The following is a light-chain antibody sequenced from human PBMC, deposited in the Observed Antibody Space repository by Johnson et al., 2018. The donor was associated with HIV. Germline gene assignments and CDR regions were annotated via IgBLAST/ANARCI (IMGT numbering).Light chain of an antibody. CDR1: SSNIGNND. Sequence: QSVLTQPPSVSAAPGQKVTISCSGGSSNIGNNDVSWYQQLPGTAPKVLIYDNNKRPSGIPDRFSGSKSGTSATLGITGLQTGDEADYYCGTWDSSLSAYAFGTGTKVTVL. CDR2: DNN. V-gene: IGLV1-51*01. CDR3: GTWDSSLSAYA. J-gene: IGLJ1*01.